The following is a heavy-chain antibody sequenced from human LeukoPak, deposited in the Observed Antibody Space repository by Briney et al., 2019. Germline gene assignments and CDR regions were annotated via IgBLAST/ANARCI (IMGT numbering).Heavy chain of an antibody. CDR2: INPSGGST. V-gene: IGHV1-46*01. J-gene: IGHJ4*02. CDR3: ARDVRHYYDTSGQRWGVDF. D-gene: IGHD3-22*01. CDR1: GYTFTSYY. Sequence: ASVKVSCKASGYTFTSYYMHWVRQAPGQGLEWMGIINPSGGSTSYAQKFQGRVTMTRDTSTSTVYMELSSLRSDDTAVYYCARDVRHYYDTSGQRWGVDFWGQGTLVTVSS.